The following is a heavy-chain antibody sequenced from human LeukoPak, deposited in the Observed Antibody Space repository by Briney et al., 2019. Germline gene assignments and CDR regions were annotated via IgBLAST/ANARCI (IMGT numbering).Heavy chain of an antibody. CDR1: GFTFSSYG. CDR3: AKSYDSSGYYDYYFDY. V-gene: IGHV3-33*06. CDR2: LWYDGSNK. Sequence: PGGSLRLSCAASGFTFSSYGMHWVRQAPGKGLEWVAVLWYDGSNKYYADSVKGRFTISRDNSKNTLYLQMNSLRAEDTAVYYCAKSYDSSGYYDYYFDYWGQGTLVTVSS. D-gene: IGHD3-22*01. J-gene: IGHJ4*02.